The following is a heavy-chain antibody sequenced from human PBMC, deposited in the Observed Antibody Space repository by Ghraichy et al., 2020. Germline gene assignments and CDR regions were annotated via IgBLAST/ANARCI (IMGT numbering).Heavy chain of an antibody. CDR3: ARDPVLGSPRGNKD. CDR2: ISYDGSDT. CDR1: GFTFSSYA. D-gene: IGHD1-14*01. V-gene: IGHV3-30*04. Sequence: GGSLRLSCETFGFTFSSYAMQWVRQAPGTGLECVAAISYDGSDTFYAKSVKGRFTISRDNSKNIVYLQMNSLQREDTAVYFCARDPVLGSPRGNKDWGPGTVVTVSS. J-gene: IGHJ4*02.